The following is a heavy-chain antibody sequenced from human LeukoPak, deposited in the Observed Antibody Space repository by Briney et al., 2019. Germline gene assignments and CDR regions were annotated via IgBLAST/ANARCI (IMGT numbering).Heavy chain of an antibody. CDR2: IYNSGST. V-gene: IGHV4-38-2*01. Sequence: PSETLSLTCAVSGYYISGGYYWGWIRPPPGKGLEWIGSIYNSGSTYYNPSLKSRVTISVDTSKNQVSLKLTSVTAADTAVYYCAREGSIGTGRQYYFDYWGQGTLVTVFS. CDR1: GYYISGGYY. CDR3: AREGSIGTGRQYYFDY. J-gene: IGHJ4*02. D-gene: IGHD2-8*02.